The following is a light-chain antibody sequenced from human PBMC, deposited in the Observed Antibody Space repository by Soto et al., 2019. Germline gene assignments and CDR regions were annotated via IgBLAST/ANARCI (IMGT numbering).Light chain of an antibody. V-gene: IGLV2-8*01. J-gene: IGLJ1*01. CDR3: SSHAGSNSLHV. CDR2: EVS. CDR1: SSDVGAYNY. Sequence: QSALTQPPSASGSPGQSVAISCTGTSSDVGAYNYVSWYQQHPGKAPKLIIYEVSKRPSGVPHRFSGSKSGNTASLTVSGLQAEDEADSYCSSHAGSNSLHVFGTGTKLTVL.